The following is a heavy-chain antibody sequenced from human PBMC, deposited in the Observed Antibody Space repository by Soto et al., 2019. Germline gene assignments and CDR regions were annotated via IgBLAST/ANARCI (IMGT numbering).Heavy chain of an antibody. D-gene: IGHD6-19*01. J-gene: IGHJ6*02. CDR1: GYTFTSYA. CDR3: ARVHPWEWLVYYYYYGMDV. Sequence: GASVKVSCNASGYTFTSYAMHWVRQAPGQRLEWMGWINAGNGNTKYSQKFQGRVTITRDTSASTAYMELSSLRSEDTAVYYCARVHPWEWLVYYYYYGMDVWGQGTTVTVSS. CDR2: INAGNGNT. V-gene: IGHV1-3*01.